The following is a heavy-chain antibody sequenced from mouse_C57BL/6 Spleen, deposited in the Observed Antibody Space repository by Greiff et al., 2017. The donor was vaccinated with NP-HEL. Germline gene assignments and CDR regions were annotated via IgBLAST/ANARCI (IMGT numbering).Heavy chain of an antibody. CDR2: ISNGGGST. J-gene: IGHJ1*03. CDR1: GFTFSDYY. V-gene: IGHV5-12*01. CDR3: ARGDEGWYFDV. D-gene: IGHD3-3*01. Sequence: VQLKESGGGLVQPGGSLKLSCAASGFTFSDYYMYWVRQTPEKRLEWVAYISNGGGSTYYPDTVKGRFTISRDNAKNTLYLQMSRLKSEDTAMYYCARGDEGWYFDVWGTGTTVTVSS.